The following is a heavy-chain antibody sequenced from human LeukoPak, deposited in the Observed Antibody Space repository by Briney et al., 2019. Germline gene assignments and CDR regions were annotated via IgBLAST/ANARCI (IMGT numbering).Heavy chain of an antibody. V-gene: IGHV3-48*04. Sequence: GSLRLSCAASGFTFSSYSMNWVRQAPGKGLEWVSYISSSSSTIYYADSVKGRFTISRDNAKNSLYLQMNSLRAEDTAVYYCARLIRDIVVVPAAEPYYHMDVWGKGTTVTVSS. D-gene: IGHD2-2*01. CDR2: ISSSSSTI. CDR3: ARLIRDIVVVPAAEPYYHMDV. CDR1: GFTFSSYS. J-gene: IGHJ6*03.